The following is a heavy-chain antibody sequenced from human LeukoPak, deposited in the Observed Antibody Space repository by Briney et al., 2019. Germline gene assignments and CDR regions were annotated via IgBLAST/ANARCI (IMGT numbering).Heavy chain of an antibody. J-gene: IGHJ6*02. CDR1: GYTLTELS. V-gene: IGHV1-24*01. Sequence: ASVKVSCKVSGYTLTELSMHWVRHAPGKGLEWIRGFDPEDGETIYAQKLQGRVTMTEGTSTDTAYMELSSLRSEDTAVYYCATDRPCSGGSCYYYYGMDVWGQGTTVTVSS. CDR2: FDPEDGET. CDR3: ATDRPCSGGSCYYYYGMDV. D-gene: IGHD2-15*01.